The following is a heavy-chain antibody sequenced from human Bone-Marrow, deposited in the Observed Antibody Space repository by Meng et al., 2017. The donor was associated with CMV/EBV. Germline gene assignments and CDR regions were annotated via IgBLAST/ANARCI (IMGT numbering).Heavy chain of an antibody. Sequence: SVKVSCKASGGTFSSYAISWVRQAPGQGLEWMGGIIPILGIANYAQKFQGRVTITADKSTSTAYMELSSLRSEDTAVYYCARDLLYGSIVAAGTYYYYGMDVWGQGTTVTGSS. V-gene: IGHV1-69*10. D-gene: IGHD6-13*01. CDR2: IIPILGIA. CDR3: ARDLLYGSIVAAGTYYYYGMDV. CDR1: GGTFSSYA. J-gene: IGHJ6*01.